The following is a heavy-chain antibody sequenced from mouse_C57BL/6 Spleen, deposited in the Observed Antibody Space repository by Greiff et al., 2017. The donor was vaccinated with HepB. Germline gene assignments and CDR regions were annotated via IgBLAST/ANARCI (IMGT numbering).Heavy chain of an antibody. CDR2: ISSGGSYT. Sequence: DVMLVESGGDLVKPGGSLKLSCAASGFTFSSYGMSWVRQTPDKRLEWVATISSGGSYTYYPDSVKGRFTISRDNAKNTLYLQMSSLKSEDTAMYYCARHVSPITTVVAPDYWGQGTTLTVSS. D-gene: IGHD1-1*01. CDR1: GFTFSSYG. CDR3: ARHVSPITTVVAPDY. V-gene: IGHV5-6*02. J-gene: IGHJ2*01.